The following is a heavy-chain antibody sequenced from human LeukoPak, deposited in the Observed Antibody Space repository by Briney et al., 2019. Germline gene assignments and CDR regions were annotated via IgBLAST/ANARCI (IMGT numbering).Heavy chain of an antibody. CDR3: VRGTYYYDSSGSFGTIYHFDY. D-gene: IGHD3-22*01. J-gene: IGHJ4*02. CDR2: IRSYGVTS. V-gene: IGHV3-64D*06. Sequence: GGSLRVSCSASGFTFSSYAMHWVRQAPGKGLEYVSAIRSYGVTSHYADSVKGRFTISRDNSKNTLYLQMRSLRAEDTAVYYCVRGTYYYDSSGSFGTIYHFDYWGQGTLVTVSS. CDR1: GFTFSSYA.